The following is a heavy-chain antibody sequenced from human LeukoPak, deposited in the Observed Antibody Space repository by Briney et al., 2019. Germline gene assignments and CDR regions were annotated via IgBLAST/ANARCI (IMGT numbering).Heavy chain of an antibody. CDR2: MNPNSGNT. CDR1: GYTFTSYD. D-gene: IGHD3-22*01. V-gene: IGHV1-8*01. Sequence: ASVKVSCKASGYTFTSYDINWVRQATVQGHEWMGWMNPNSGNTGYAQKFQGRVTMTRNTSISTTYMELSSLRSEDTAVYYCARTYYYDSSGYYNWFDPWGQGTLVTVSS. CDR3: ARTYYYDSSGYYNWFDP. J-gene: IGHJ5*02.